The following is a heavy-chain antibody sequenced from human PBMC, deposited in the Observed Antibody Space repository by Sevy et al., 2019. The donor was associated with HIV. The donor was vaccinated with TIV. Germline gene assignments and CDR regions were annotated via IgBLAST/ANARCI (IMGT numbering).Heavy chain of an antibody. CDR2: IYPGDSDT. CDR3: ARYANKPVVPARKGGGWFDP. D-gene: IGHD2-2*01. V-gene: IGHV5-51*01. Sequence: GESLKISCKGSGYSFTSYWIGWVRQMPGKGLEWMGIIYPGDSDTRYSPSFQGQVTISADKSISTAYLQWSSLKASDTAMYYCARYANKPVVPARKGGGWFDPWGQGTLVTVSS. CDR1: GYSFTSYW. J-gene: IGHJ5*02.